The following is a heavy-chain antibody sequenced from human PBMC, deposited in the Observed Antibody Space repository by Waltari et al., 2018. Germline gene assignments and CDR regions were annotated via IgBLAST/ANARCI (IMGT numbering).Heavy chain of an antibody. CDR2: ISYDGNTK. J-gene: IGHJ4*02. CDR3: VSVHLRYRVGPGDF. Sequence: QVQLVESGVVVVQLGRYLTLSCLASGLTFSSPSLNWVRQAPGKGLQWLAVISYDGNTKYYDDSVKGRVTISRDNMQNKVILQLDSLRPEDTGVYYCVSVHLRYRVGPGDFWGQGTLVTVSS. V-gene: IGHV3-30*01. CDR1: GLTFSSPS. D-gene: IGHD2-2*02.